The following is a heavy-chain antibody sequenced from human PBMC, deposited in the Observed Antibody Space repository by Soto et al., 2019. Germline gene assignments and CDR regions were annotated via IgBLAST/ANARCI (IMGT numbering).Heavy chain of an antibody. Sequence: ASVKVSFKASGYTFSGYSITWLRQAPGQGLEWMGRISGYNGNTNYARTLRGRLTLTTDTSTSTAYMELRSLTSDDTAVYYCARDVFCGGAPACPDMDVWGQGTTVTVSS. CDR1: GYTFSGYS. J-gene: IGHJ6*02. D-gene: IGHD2-21*01. CDR2: ISGYNGNT. V-gene: IGHV1-18*04. CDR3: ARDVFCGGAPACPDMDV.